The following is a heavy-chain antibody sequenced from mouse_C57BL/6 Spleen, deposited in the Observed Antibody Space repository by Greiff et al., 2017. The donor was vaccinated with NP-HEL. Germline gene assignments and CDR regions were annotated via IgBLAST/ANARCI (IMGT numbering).Heavy chain of an antibody. V-gene: IGHV1-82*01. CDR2: IYPGDGDT. J-gene: IGHJ3*01. CDR3: AREGDDYFAY. CDR1: GYAFSSSW. D-gene: IGHD2-4*01. Sequence: VQLQQSGPELVEPGASVKISCKASGYAFSSSWMNWVKQRPGKGLEWIGRIYPGDGDTNYNGKFKGKATLTADKSSSTAYMQLSSLTSEDSAVYFCAREGDDYFAYWGQGTLVTVSA.